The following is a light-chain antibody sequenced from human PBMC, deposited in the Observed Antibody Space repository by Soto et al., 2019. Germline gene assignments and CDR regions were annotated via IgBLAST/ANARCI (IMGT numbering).Light chain of an antibody. CDR3: QQYSDFLIS. CDR2: DAS. V-gene: IGKV1-5*01. CDR1: QSISRS. J-gene: IGKJ3*01. Sequence: DIQMTQSPSTLSASVGDRLTITCRASQSISRSLAWYQQKPGKAPSLLIYDASSLEGGVPSRFSGSGFGTEFTLTITNLQPADFATYYCQQYSDFLISFGPGTTVDFK.